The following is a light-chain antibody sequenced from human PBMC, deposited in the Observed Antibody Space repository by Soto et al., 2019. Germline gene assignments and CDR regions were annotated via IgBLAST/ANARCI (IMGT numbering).Light chain of an antibody. CDR1: QSISSW. V-gene: IGKV1-5*03. CDR2: KAS. J-gene: IGKJ1*01. Sequence: DFQMTQSPSTLSASVGDRVTITCRASQSISSWLAWYQQKPGKAPKLLIYKASSLESGVPSRFSGSGSGTIFTLTISSLQPEDFATYYCQQYSSYWTFGQGTKVDIK. CDR3: QQYSSYWT.